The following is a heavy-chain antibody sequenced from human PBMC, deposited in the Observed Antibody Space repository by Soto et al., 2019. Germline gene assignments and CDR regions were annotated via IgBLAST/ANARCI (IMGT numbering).Heavy chain of an antibody. D-gene: IGHD3-22*01. V-gene: IGHV3-23*01. CDR1: GFTFNNYA. CDR3: EKSLRENYYPGNDY. J-gene: IGHJ4*02. CDR2: IGGGGGGT. Sequence: WGSLRLSCAASGFTFNNYAMSWVRQAPGKGLEWVSSIGGGGGGTFYADSVKGRFTISRDNAKNTLYLQMNSLRAEDTAIYYCEKSLRENYYPGNDYWGQGTLVTGSS.